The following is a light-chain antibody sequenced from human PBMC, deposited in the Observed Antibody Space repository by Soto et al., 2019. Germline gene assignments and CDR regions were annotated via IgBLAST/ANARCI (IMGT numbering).Light chain of an antibody. CDR1: QSVSSN. CDR2: GAS. CDR3: QQYNSYRT. V-gene: IGKV3-15*01. J-gene: IGKJ1*01. Sequence: EIMMTQSPATLSVSPGERATLSCRASQSVSSNLAWYQQKPGQAPRLLIYGASTRATGVPARFSGSGSGTEFTLTISSLQPDDFATYYCQQYNSYRTFGQGTKVDIK.